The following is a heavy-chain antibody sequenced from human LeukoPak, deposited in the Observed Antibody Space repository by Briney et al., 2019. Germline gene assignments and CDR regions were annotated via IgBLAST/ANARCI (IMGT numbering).Heavy chain of an antibody. V-gene: IGHV1-69*04. Sequence: ASVKVSCKASGGTFSSYAISWVRQAPGQGLEWMGRIIPILGIANYAQKFQGRVTITADKSTSTAYMELSSLRSEDTAVYYCARAILTGYPYYFDYWGQGTLVTVSS. D-gene: IGHD3-9*01. CDR3: ARAILTGYPYYFDY. CDR2: IIPILGIA. CDR1: GGTFSSYA. J-gene: IGHJ4*02.